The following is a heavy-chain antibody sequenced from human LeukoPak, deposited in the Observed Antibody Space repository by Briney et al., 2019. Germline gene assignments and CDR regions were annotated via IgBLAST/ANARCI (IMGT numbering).Heavy chain of an antibody. Sequence: SVKVSCKASGGTFSSYAISWVRQAPGQGLEWMGGIIPIFGTANYAQKFQGRVTITADKSTSTAYMELSSLRSEDTAVFYCARDRLRLGYERTNWFDPWGQGTLVTVSS. D-gene: IGHD2-15*01. CDR1: GGTFSSYA. CDR3: ARDRLRLGYERTNWFDP. V-gene: IGHV1-69*06. CDR2: IIPIFGTA. J-gene: IGHJ5*02.